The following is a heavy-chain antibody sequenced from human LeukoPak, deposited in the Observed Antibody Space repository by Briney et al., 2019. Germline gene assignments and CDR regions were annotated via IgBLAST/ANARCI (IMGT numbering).Heavy chain of an antibody. Sequence: LSLTCTVSGGSISRYYWSWVRQAPGKGLEWVSFISSSGRTIYYVDSVKGRFTISRDNANNSLYLQMNSLKDEDTAVYYCARDGDSSSWNDYWGQGTLVTVSS. CDR1: GGSISRYY. CDR3: ARDGDSSSWNDY. CDR2: ISSSGRTI. D-gene: IGHD6-13*01. V-gene: IGHV3-48*03. J-gene: IGHJ4*02.